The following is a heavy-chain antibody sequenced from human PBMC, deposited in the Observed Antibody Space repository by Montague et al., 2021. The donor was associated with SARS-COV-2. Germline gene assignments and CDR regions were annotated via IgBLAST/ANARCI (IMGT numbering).Heavy chain of an antibody. Sequence: SETLSLTCAVSGGSISGYYWTWIRQPPGKGLEWIGEKNYSGSTNYNPSLKSRVTMSVDMSKNQFSLKLRSVTAADTAVYYCARGRGLAVLFDFYYYGMDVWGQGTTVTVSS. J-gene: IGHJ6*02. CDR1: GGSISGYY. CDR3: ARGRGLAVLFDFYYYGMDV. CDR2: KNYSGST. D-gene: IGHD3-3*02. V-gene: IGHV4-34*01.